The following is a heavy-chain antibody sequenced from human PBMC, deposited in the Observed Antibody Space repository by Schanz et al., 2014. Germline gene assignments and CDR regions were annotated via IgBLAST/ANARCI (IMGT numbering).Heavy chain of an antibody. Sequence: QVQLVQSGAEVKKPGASVRVSCKVSGYAFTTYGISWVRQAPGQGPEFMGWIGTFRNEDTNSAQRFQGRLTMTTDTSTSTAYMELRSLRSDDTAVYYCARGRGCYDYWGQGTLVTVSS. J-gene: IGHJ4*02. CDR2: IGTFRNEDT. V-gene: IGHV1-18*01. CDR1: GYAFTTYG. D-gene: IGHD2-21*01. CDR3: ARGRGCYDY.